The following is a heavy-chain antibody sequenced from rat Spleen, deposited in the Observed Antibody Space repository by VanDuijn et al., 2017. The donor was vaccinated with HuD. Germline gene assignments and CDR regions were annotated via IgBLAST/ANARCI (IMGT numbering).Heavy chain of an antibody. CDR3: ARPHSSLYVMDA. CDR1: GFTLSDYY. CDR2: IRYDGSST. V-gene: IGHV5-22*01. D-gene: IGHD1-2*01. Sequence: EVQLVESGGGLVQPGRSLKLSCAASGFTLSDYYMAWVRQTPTKGLEWVATIRYDGSSTYYGDSVKGRFTISRDNAKSTLYLQMNSLRSEDTATYFCARPHSSLYVMDAWGQGASVTVSS. J-gene: IGHJ4*01.